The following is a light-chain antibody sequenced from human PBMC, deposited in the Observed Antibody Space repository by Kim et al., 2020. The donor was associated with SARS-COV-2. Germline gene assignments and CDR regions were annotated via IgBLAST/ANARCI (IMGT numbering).Light chain of an antibody. CDR2: EVS. CDR1: SSDVGSYNL. Sequence: QSALTQPASVSGSPGQSITFSCTGTSSDVGSYNLVSWYQQHPGKAPKLMIYEVSKRPSGVSNRFSGSKSGNTASLTISGLQAEDEADYYCCSYAGSSTVVFGGGTQRTVL. CDR3: CSYAGSSTVV. V-gene: IGLV2-23*02. J-gene: IGLJ2*01.